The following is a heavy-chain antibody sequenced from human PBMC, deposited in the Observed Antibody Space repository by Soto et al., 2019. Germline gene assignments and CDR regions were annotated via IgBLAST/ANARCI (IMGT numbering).Heavy chain of an antibody. D-gene: IGHD5-18*01. J-gene: IGHJ3*02. CDR2: IIPIFGTA. V-gene: IGHV1-69*13. CDR3: ARDSTGTAMVVNAFDI. CDR1: GGTFSSYA. Sequence: ASVKVSCKASGGTFSSYAISWVRQAPGQGLEWMGGIIPIFGTASYAQKFQGRVTITADESTSTAYMELSSLRSEDTAVYYCARDSTGTAMVVNAFDIWGQGTMVTVSS.